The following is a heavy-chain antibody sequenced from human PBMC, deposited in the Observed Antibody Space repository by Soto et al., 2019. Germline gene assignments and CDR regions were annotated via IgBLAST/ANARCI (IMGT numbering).Heavy chain of an antibody. CDR3: ARAYYDILSGYPPCYYYYCMDV. CDR2: IIPIFGTA. CDR1: GGTFSSYA. Sequence: SVKVSCKASGGTFSSYAISWVRQAPGQGLEWMGGIIPIFGTANYAQKLQGRVTITADESTSTAYMELSSLRSEDTAVYYCARAYYDILSGYPPCYYYYCMDVSDQGTTVTVSS. J-gene: IGHJ6*02. D-gene: IGHD3-9*01. V-gene: IGHV1-69*13.